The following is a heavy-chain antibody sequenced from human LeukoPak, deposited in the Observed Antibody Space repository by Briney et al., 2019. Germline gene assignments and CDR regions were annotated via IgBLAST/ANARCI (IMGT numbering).Heavy chain of an antibody. CDR3: AKVNYYDSSGSNVDY. J-gene: IGHJ4*02. Sequence: GGSLRLSCAASGFTFSSYAMSWVRQAPGKRLEWVSAISGSGGSTYYADSVKGRFTISRDNSKNTLYLQMNSLRAEDTAVYYCAKVNYYDSSGSNVDYWGQGTLVTVSS. CDR2: ISGSGGST. V-gene: IGHV3-23*01. D-gene: IGHD3-22*01. CDR1: GFTFSSYA.